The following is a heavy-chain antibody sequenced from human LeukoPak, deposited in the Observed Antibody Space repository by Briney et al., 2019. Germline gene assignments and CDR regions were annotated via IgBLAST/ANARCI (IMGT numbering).Heavy chain of an antibody. CDR3: ASGGRLPPFLEWTANYYYMDV. D-gene: IGHD3-3*02. CDR2: FDPEDGET. V-gene: IGHV1-24*01. Sequence: ASVKVSCKVSGYTLTELSMHWVRQAPGKGLEWMGGFDPEDGETIYAQKFQGRVTITADESTSTAYMELSSLRSEDTAVYYCASGGRLPPFLEWTANYYYMDVWGKGTTVTVSS. J-gene: IGHJ6*03. CDR1: GYTLTELS.